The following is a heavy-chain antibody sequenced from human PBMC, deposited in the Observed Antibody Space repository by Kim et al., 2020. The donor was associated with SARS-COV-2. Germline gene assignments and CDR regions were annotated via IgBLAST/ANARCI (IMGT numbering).Heavy chain of an antibody. J-gene: IGHJ4*02. V-gene: IGHV4-30-2*01. CDR3: ARVDYGGNSAGFYFDY. D-gene: IGHD4-17*01. CDR2: IYLSGST. Sequence: KGLEWIGYIYLSGSTFYSPSLTSRVTPSLDKSKIHFSLNQNSVTAADTAVYYCARVDYGGNSAGFYFDYWGQGTLVTVSS.